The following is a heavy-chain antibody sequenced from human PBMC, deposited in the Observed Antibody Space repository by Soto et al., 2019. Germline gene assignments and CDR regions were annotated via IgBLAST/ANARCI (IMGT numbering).Heavy chain of an antibody. V-gene: IGHV1-69*13. CDR2: SIPIFGTA. Sequence: SVKVSCKASGGTFNNYPITWVRQAPGEGLEWMGGSIPIFGTANYAQKFQGRVTISVDESTSTAYMELSSLRSEDTAVYYCARGRGYSGDDHYYYFDMDGWGQGTTVTVSS. CDR1: GGTFNNYP. D-gene: IGHD5-12*01. J-gene: IGHJ6*02. CDR3: ARGRGYSGDDHYYYFDMDG.